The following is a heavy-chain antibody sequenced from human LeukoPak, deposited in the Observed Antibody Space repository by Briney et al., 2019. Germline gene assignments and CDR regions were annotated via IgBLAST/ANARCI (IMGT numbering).Heavy chain of an antibody. Sequence: SETLSLTCTVSSGSISSSSYYWGWIRQPPGKGLEWIGTIYYSGSTYYNPSLKSRVTISVDTSKNHFSLKLSSVTAADTAVYYCARGSDIVVVPPSEGDNWFDPWGQGTLVTVSS. CDR1: SGSISSSSYY. D-gene: IGHD2-2*01. V-gene: IGHV4-39*07. CDR3: ARGSDIVVVPPSEGDNWFDP. J-gene: IGHJ5*02. CDR2: IYYSGST.